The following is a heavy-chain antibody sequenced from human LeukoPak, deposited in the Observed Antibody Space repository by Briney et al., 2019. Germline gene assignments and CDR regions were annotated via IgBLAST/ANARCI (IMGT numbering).Heavy chain of an antibody. J-gene: IGHJ6*02. D-gene: IGHD3-10*01. CDR1: GFIFSTYG. V-gene: IGHV3-33*01. CDR2: IWYDGSNK. Sequence: GGSLRLSCAASGFIFSTYGMHWVRQAPGKGLEWVAVIWYDGSNKYYADPVRGRFTISRDNSKNTLYLQMNSLRAEDTAVYYCARGAYGLGNYHNAYGMDVWGQGTTVTVSS. CDR3: ARGAYGLGNYHNAYGMDV.